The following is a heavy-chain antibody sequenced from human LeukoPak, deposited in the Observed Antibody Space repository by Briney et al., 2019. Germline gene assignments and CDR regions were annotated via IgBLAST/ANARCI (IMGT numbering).Heavy chain of an antibody. J-gene: IGHJ4*02. V-gene: IGHV3-53*01. CDR1: GFTVSSNY. Sequence: GGSLRLSCAASGFTVSSNYMSWVRQAPGKGLEWVSVIYSGGSTYYADSVKGRFTISRDNSKNTLYLQMNSLRAEDTAVYYCARDYCSGGSCHFDYWGQGTLVTVSS. CDR2: IYSGGST. CDR3: ARDYCSGGSCHFDY. D-gene: IGHD2-15*01.